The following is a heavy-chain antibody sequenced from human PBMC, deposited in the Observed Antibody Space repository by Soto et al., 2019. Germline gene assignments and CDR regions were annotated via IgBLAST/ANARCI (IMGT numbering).Heavy chain of an antibody. V-gene: IGHV1-69*13. Sequence: ASVKVSCTASRGTFLSYARSWVRQAPVQGLEWMGVIIPIFGTANYAQKFQGRFTITADESTSTAYLELSSLRSEDNAAYYCARDRSTRPLVRGAFDIWGQGTMVPVS. CDR2: IIPIFGTA. J-gene: IGHJ3*02. D-gene: IGHD2-2*01. CDR3: ARDRSTRPLVRGAFDI. CDR1: RGTFLSYA.